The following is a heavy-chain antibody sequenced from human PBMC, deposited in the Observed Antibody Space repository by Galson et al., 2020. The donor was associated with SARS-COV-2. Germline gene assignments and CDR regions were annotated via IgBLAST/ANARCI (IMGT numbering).Heavy chain of an antibody. D-gene: IGHD3-16*02. Sequence: LTCSVSGGSMSPYYWSWIRQPAGKGLEWIGRIYASGTTDYNPSLKSRLSMSIDTSKNQFSLKLSSLTAADTAVYYCARAGDHWGSYPVGDYWGLGTRVTVSS. CDR1: GGSMSPYY. V-gene: IGHV4-4*07. CDR3: ARAGDHWGSYPVGDY. J-gene: IGHJ4*02. CDR2: IYASGTT.